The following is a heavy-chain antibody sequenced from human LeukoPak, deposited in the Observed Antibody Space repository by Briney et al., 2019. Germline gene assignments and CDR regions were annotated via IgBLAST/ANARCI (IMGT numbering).Heavy chain of an antibody. D-gene: IGHD2-8*02. Sequence: SETLSLTCTVSGYSISSGYYWGWIRQPPGKGLEWLGTIDHSGGIYYNPSLMSRVTISVDTSKNQFSLNLSSVTAADTAVYYCARDFFCTGGACNFRGAFDIWGQGTMVTVSS. J-gene: IGHJ3*02. CDR1: GYSISSGYY. CDR2: IDHSGGI. V-gene: IGHV4-38-2*02. CDR3: ARDFFCTGGACNFRGAFDI.